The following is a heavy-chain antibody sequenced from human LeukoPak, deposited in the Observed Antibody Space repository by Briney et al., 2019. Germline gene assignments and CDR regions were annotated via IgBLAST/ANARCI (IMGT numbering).Heavy chain of an antibody. CDR1: GGSISSRSYF. CDR3: ARFPGYSHFDY. Sequence: SETLSLTCTVSGGSISSRSYFWGWIRQPPGKGLEWIGSIYYKGNTYFNPSLKSRVTISEDTSKNQFSLKLSSVTAADTAVYYCARFPGYSHFDYWGQGTLVTVSS. CDR2: IYYKGNT. D-gene: IGHD3-22*01. V-gene: IGHV4-39*07. J-gene: IGHJ4*02.